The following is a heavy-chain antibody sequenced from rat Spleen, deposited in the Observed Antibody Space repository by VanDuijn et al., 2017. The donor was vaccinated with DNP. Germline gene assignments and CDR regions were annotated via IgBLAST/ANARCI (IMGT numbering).Heavy chain of an antibody. CDR1: GFTFSSYW. D-gene: IGHD1-12*03. CDR3: ANRRYDGYYHGYYFDY. J-gene: IGHJ2*01. Sequence: EVQLVETGGGLVQPGRSLKLSCVDSGFTFSSYWMYWIRQAPGKGLEWVSSIANSGDSTYYSDSVKGRFSLSRDNAKSTLYLQVNSLRSEDTATYYCANRRYDGYYHGYYFDYWGQGVMVTVSS. V-gene: IGHV5-58*01. CDR2: IANSGDST.